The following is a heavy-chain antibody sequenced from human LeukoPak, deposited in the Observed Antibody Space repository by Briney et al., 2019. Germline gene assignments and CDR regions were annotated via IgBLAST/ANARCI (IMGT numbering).Heavy chain of an antibody. D-gene: IGHD1-26*01. V-gene: IGHV1-2*02. Sequence: GASVKVSCKASGYNFISYYMHWVRQAPGQGLEWMGMINPNSGGTNYAQKFQGRVTMTRDTSISTAYMELSRLRSDDTAVYYCARDVRIVGATPIDYWGQGTLVTVSS. J-gene: IGHJ4*02. CDR1: GYNFISYY. CDR3: ARDVRIVGATPIDY. CDR2: INPNSGGT.